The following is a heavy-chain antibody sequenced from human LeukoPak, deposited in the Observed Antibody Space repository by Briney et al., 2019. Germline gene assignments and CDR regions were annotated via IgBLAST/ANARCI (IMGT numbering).Heavy chain of an antibody. CDR1: GGSISSGGYY. CDR2: IYYSGST. J-gene: IGHJ6*02. CDR3: ARGWNSHYYYYGMDV. Sequence: SETLSLTCTVSGGSISSGGYYWSWIRQHPGKGLEWIGYIYYSGSTYYNPSLKSRVTISVDTSKNQFSLKLSSVTAADTAVYYCARGWNSHYYYYGMDVWGQGTTVTVSS. V-gene: IGHV4-31*03. D-gene: IGHD1-7*01.